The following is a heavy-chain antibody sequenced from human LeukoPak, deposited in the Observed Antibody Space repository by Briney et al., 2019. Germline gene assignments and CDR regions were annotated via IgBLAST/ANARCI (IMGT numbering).Heavy chain of an antibody. D-gene: IGHD2-15*01. CDR3: ARGDCSGGSCYLSLTTIDY. Sequence: GGSLRLSCAASGFTFSHYWMHWVRQAPGKGLEWVSSISSSSSYIYYADSVKGRFTISRDNAKNSLYLQMNSLRAEDTAVYYCARGDCSGGSCYLSLTTIDYWGQGTLVTVSS. V-gene: IGHV3-21*01. CDR2: ISSSSSYI. J-gene: IGHJ4*02. CDR1: GFTFSHYW.